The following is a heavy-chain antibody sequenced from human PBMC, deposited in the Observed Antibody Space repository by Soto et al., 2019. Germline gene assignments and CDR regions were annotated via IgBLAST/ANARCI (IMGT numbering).Heavy chain of an antibody. J-gene: IGHJ4*02. V-gene: IGHV1-69*02. CDR2: IIPILGIA. Sequence: SVKVSCKASGGTFSSYTISWVRQAPGQGLEWMGRIIPILGIANYAQKFQGRVTITADKSTSTAYMELSSLRSEDTAVYYCARGVGIYCSSTSCYTKVDYFDYWGQGTLVTVSS. CDR3: ARGVGIYCSSTSCYTKVDYFDY. CDR1: GGTFSSYT. D-gene: IGHD2-2*02.